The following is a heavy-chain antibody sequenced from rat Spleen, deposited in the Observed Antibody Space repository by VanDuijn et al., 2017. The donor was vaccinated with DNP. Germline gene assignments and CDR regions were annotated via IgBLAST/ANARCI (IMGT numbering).Heavy chain of an antibody. Sequence: EVKLVESGGGLVQPGRSLKLSCAASGFTYSNYDMAWVRQAPTKGLEWVASISPSGGSTYHRDSVKGRFTVSRDNAKSTLYLQMDSLRSEDTATYYCTKRSTEGMDWGQGVMVTVSS. V-gene: IGHV5-27*01. J-gene: IGHJ2*01. CDR1: GFTYSNYD. CDR2: ISPSGGST. CDR3: TKRSTEGMD. D-gene: IGHD1-11*01.